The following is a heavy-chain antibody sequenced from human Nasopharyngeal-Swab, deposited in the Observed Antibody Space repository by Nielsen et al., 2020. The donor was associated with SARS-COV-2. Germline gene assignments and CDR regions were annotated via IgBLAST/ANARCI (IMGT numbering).Heavy chain of an antibody. Sequence: GGSLRLSCAASGFTFSRYAMTWVRQAPGKGLEWLSGIKSRGDNTYYADSVKGRFTISRDNSKNTLYLQMNSLRAEDTAVYYCARYDDYYDSSGYAYWGQGTLVTVSS. CDR1: GFTFSRYA. D-gene: IGHD3-22*01. V-gene: IGHV3-23*01. CDR2: IKSRGDNT. CDR3: ARYDDYYDSSGYAY. J-gene: IGHJ4*02.